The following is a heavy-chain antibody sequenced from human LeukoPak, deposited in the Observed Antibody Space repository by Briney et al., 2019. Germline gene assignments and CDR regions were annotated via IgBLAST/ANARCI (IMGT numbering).Heavy chain of an antibody. V-gene: IGHV3-74*01. CDR1: GFAFSAYW. D-gene: IGHD3-16*01. CDR2: INEDATTI. J-gene: IGHJ4*02. Sequence: PGGSLRLSCAASGFAFSAYWMHWVRQAPGKELEWVSRINEDATTITYADSVKGRFIISRDNSKKSLYLQMNNLRAEDTAVYYCVRDLILVWTPGDDFDFWGQGTLVIVSS. CDR3: VRDLILVWTPGDDFDF.